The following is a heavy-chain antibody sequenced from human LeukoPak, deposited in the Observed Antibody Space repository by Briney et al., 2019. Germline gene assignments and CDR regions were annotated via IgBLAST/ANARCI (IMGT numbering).Heavy chain of an antibody. CDR3: ARELKNYYGSGSYPNWFDP. CDR2: INPNSGGT. Sequence: VSVKVSCKASGYTFTGYYMHWVRQAPGQGLEWMGWINPNSGGTNYAQKFQGRVTMTRDTSISTAYMELSRLRSDDTAVYYCARELKNYYGSGSYPNWFDPWGQGTLVTVSS. CDR1: GYTFTGYY. J-gene: IGHJ5*02. D-gene: IGHD3-10*01. V-gene: IGHV1-2*02.